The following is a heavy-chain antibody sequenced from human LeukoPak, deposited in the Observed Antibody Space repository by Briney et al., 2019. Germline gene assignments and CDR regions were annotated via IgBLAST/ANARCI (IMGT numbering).Heavy chain of an antibody. CDR3: ARHGHSSSWYDY. CDR2: IYYSGNT. CDR1: GGSISSYY. Sequence: SDTLSLTCTLSGGSISSYYWRCIRHPPGRGGEWTGYIYYSGNTNHNPPLKRRVTISVDTSKNQFSLKLSPVTAADTAVYYCARHGHSSSWYDYWGQGTLVTVSS. D-gene: IGHD6-13*01. J-gene: IGHJ4*02. V-gene: IGHV4-59*08.